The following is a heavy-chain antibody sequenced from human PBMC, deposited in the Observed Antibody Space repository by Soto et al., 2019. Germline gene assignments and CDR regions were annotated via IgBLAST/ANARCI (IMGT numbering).Heavy chain of an antibody. V-gene: IGHV1-69*13. D-gene: IGHD1-7*01. CDR3: LRDDGWNYRYYDMEV. J-gene: IGHJ6*02. CDR2: IIPVVGSA. Sequence: SVKVSCKASGDTFSSYSITWVRQAPGQGLEWMGGIIPVVGSANYAQKFQGRGTITADESTRTAYMELNSRRSQDTAVYFFLRDDGWNYRYYDMEVWGPGTTVTVSS. CDR1: GDTFSSYS.